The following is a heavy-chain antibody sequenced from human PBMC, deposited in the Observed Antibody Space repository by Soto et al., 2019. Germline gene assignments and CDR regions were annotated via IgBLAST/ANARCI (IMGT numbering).Heavy chain of an antibody. CDR3: AKDGSLVGAPYYYYGMDV. CDR1: GFTFSSYG. D-gene: IGHD1-26*01. Sequence: GGSLRLSCAASGFTFSSYGMHWVRQAPGKGLEWVAVISYDGSNKYYADSVKGRFTISRDNSKNTLYLQMNSLRAEDTAVYYCAKDGSLVGAPYYYYGMDVWGQGTTVTVSS. CDR2: ISYDGSNK. J-gene: IGHJ6*02. V-gene: IGHV3-30*18.